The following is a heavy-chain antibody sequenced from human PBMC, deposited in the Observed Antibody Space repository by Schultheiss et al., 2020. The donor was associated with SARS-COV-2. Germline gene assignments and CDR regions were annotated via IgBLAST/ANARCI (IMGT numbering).Heavy chain of an antibody. CDR2: ISAYNGNT. CDR1: GYTFTGYY. Sequence: ASVKVSCKASGYTFTGYYMHWVRQAPGQGLEWMGWISAYNGNTNYAQKLQGRVTMTTDTSTSTVYMELSSLRSEDTAVCYCARDVAAAFDYWGQGTLVTVS. J-gene: IGHJ4*02. D-gene: IGHD6-13*01. CDR3: ARDVAAAFDY. V-gene: IGHV1-18*04.